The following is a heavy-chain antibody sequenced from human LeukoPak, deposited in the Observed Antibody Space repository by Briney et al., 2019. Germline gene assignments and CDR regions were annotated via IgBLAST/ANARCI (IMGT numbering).Heavy chain of an antibody. J-gene: IGHJ4*02. V-gene: IGHV3-30*18. Sequence: GGSLRLSCAASGFTFSSYGMHWVRQAPGKGLEWVAVISYDGSNKYYADSVKGRFTISRDNSKNTLYLQMNSLRAEDTAVYYCAKDRIKGKAVTLDYWGQGTLVTVSS. D-gene: IGHD6-19*01. CDR3: AKDRIKGKAVTLDY. CDR1: GFTFSSYG. CDR2: ISYDGSNK.